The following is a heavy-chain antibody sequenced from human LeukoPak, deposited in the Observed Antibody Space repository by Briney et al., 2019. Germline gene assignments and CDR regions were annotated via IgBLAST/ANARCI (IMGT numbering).Heavy chain of an antibody. Sequence: SETLSLTCNVSGYSISSGHYWGWIRQSPGKGLEWIGNIFHSGSTYYDPSLKSRVTISVDTSKNQFSLKLSSVTAADTAVYYCAREKPDSSGYYYDWGQGTLVTVSS. V-gene: IGHV4-38-2*02. CDR2: IFHSGST. J-gene: IGHJ4*02. D-gene: IGHD3-22*01. CDR3: AREKPDSSGYYYD. CDR1: GYSISSGHY.